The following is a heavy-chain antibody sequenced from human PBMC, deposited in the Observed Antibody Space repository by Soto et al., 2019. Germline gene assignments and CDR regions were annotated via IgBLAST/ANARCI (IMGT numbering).Heavy chain of an antibody. V-gene: IGHV1-2*02. J-gene: IGHJ3*02. D-gene: IGHD6-6*01. CDR3: ARGILKQLATRAFDI. CDR1: GYTFTGYY. Sequence: QVQLVQSGAEVKKPGASVKVSCKASGYTFTGYYMHWVRQAPGQGLEWMGWINPNSGGTNYAQKVQGRVTMTRDTSISTAYMELSRLRSDDTAVYYCARGILKQLATRAFDIWGQGTMVTVSS. CDR2: INPNSGGT.